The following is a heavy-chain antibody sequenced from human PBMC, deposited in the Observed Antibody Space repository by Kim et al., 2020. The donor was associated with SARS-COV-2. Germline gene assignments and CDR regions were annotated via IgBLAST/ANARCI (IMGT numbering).Heavy chain of an antibody. V-gene: IGHV3-30*18. D-gene: IGHD2-2*01. Sequence: GGSLRLSCAASGFTFSSYGMHWVRQAPGKGLEWVAVISYDGSNKYYADSVKGRFTISRDNSKNTLYLQMNSLRAEDTAVYYCAKDLVVVPAANHWGQGTL. CDR2: ISYDGSNK. J-gene: IGHJ5*02. CDR1: GFTFSSYG. CDR3: AKDLVVVPAANH.